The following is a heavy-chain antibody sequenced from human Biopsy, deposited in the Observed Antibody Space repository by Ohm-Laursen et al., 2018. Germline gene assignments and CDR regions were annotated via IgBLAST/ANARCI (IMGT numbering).Heavy chain of an antibody. V-gene: IGHV1-2*02. J-gene: IGHJ3*01. CDR3: ARDIMNRIAGLVARSDVFDV. CDR1: GYAVNDYF. D-gene: IGHD3-16*01. CDR2: ISPNSGGT. Sequence: VASVKVSCKGSGYAVNDYFLHWLRQAPGQGPGWMGGISPNSGGTNYAQKFQGRVTMTTDTSTSTVYLELRRLISDDTAVYYCARDIMNRIAGLVARSDVFDVWGQGTLVTVSS.